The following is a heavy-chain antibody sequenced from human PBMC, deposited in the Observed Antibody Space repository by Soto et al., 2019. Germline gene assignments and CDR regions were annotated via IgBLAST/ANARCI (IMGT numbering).Heavy chain of an antibody. CDR1: DGYIVDLG. J-gene: IGHJ3*02. V-gene: IGHV4-34*01. D-gene: IGHD2-21*01. CDR2: INHSGST. Sequence: HPRAVYDGYIVDLGGRCILQQQRKGLEWIGEINHSGSTNYNPSLKSRVTISVDTSKNQFSLKLSSVTAADTAVYYCARMFSVVVIAGVHRWRRDAFDIWGQGTMVTGSS. CDR3: ARMFSVVVIAGVHRWRRDAFDI.